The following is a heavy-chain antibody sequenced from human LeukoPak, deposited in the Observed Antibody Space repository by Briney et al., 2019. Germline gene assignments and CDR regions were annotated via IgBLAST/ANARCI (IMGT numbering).Heavy chain of an antibody. CDR1: GFTFSSYE. CDR3: ARGGSSIYYYYMDV. Sequence: PGGSLRLSCAASGFTFSSYEMNWVRQAPGKGLEWVSYISSSGSTVYYADSVKSRFTISRDNAKNSLYLQMNSLRAEDTAVYYCARGGSSIYYYYMDVWGKGTTVTVSS. CDR2: ISSSGSTV. D-gene: IGHD6-6*01. J-gene: IGHJ6*03. V-gene: IGHV3-48*03.